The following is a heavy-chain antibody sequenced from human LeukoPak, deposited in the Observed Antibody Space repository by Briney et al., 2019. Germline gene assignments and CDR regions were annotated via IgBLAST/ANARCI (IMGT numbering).Heavy chain of an antibody. CDR2: ISGSGGTT. D-gene: IGHD2-15*01. V-gene: IGHV3-23*01. CDR3: AKANGGSCYSPLDY. J-gene: IGHJ4*02. CDR1: GFTFSSYA. Sequence: GGSLRLSCAASGFTFSSYAMTWVRQAPGKGLEWVSAISGSGGTTYYADSVKGRFTIFRDNSKNTLYLQMNSLRVEDTAVYYCAKANGGSCYSPLDYWGQGTLVTVS.